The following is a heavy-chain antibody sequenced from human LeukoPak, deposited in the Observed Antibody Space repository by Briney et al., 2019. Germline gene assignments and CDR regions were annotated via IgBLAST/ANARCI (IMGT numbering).Heavy chain of an antibody. V-gene: IGHV3-23*01. CDR1: GFPFTSYG. CDR3: AKLSAVVMVVATVDY. J-gene: IGHJ4*02. D-gene: IGHD2-15*01. CDR2: INGSGGST. Sequence: PGGSLRLSCAASGFPFTSYGMTWVRQAPGEGVQWVSAINGSGGSTYYADPVKGRFTISRDNSKNTLYLQMNSLRAEDTAVYYCAKLSAVVMVVATVDYWGQGTLVTVSS.